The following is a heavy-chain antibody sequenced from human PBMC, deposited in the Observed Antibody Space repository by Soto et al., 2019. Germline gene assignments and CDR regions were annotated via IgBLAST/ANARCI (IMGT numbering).Heavy chain of an antibody. CDR3: ATRMTTAPY. D-gene: IGHD4-17*01. J-gene: IGHJ4*02. Sequence: EVRLVQSGGGLVQPVGSLRLSCAASLFIVSDNYMSWVRQAPGKGLEWVSLIYSGGGTDYAESVKGRFTISRDNSKNTLYLQMNSLNAEDTGIYYCATRMTTAPYWGQGTVVTVSS. CDR1: LFIVSDNY. V-gene: IGHV3-66*01. CDR2: IYSGGGT.